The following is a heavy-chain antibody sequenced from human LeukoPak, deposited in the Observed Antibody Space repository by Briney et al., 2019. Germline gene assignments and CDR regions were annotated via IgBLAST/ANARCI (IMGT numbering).Heavy chain of an antibody. CDR2: IYYSGST. J-gene: IGHJ6*03. CDR1: GGSISSGDYY. Sequence: PSETLCLTCTVSGGSISSGDYYWSWIRQPPGKGLEWIGYIYYSGSTYQNPSLKSRITISVDTSKNQFSLKLSSVTAADTAVYYCARLYYYDSSGPHYYMDVWGKGITVTVSS. V-gene: IGHV4-30-4*08. D-gene: IGHD3-22*01. CDR3: ARLYYYDSSGPHYYMDV.